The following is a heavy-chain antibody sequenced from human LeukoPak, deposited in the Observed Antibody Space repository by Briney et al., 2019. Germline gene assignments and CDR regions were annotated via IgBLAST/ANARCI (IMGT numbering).Heavy chain of an antibody. Sequence: GASVKVSCKASGYTFTSYGISWVRQAPGHGLEWMGWISAYNGNTNYAQKLQGRVTMTTDTSTSTAYMELRSLRSDDTAVYYCARGGYYDSSGYYNYWGQGTLVTVSS. V-gene: IGHV1-18*01. J-gene: IGHJ4*02. CDR1: GYTFTSYG. CDR2: ISAYNGNT. D-gene: IGHD3-22*01. CDR3: ARGGYYDSSGYYNY.